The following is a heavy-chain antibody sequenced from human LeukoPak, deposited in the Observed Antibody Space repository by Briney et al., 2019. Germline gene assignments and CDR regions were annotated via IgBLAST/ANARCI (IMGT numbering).Heavy chain of an antibody. J-gene: IGHJ3*02. CDR2: FDPEDGET. V-gene: IGHV1-24*01. CDR1: GYTLTELS. Sequence: ASVKVSCKVSGYTLTELSMHWVRQAPGNGLEWMGGFDPEDGETIYAQKFQGRVTMTEDTSTDTAYMELSSLRSEDMAVYYCATDLPDKYFDWDDAFDIWGQGTMVTVSS. D-gene: IGHD3-9*01. CDR3: ATDLPDKYFDWDDAFDI.